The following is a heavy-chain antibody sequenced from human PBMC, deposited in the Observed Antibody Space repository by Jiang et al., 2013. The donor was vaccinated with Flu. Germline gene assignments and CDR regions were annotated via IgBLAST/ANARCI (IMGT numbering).Heavy chain of an antibody. D-gene: IGHD4/OR15-4a*01. CDR3: VRGAPFDY. Sequence: EVQLVESGGDLVQPGGSLRLSCAASGFTFNSNWMHWVRQVPGKGLLWVSRISSDASSIDYADSVKGRFTISRDNGKNMLYLQMNSLRVEDSAVYYCVRGAPFDYWARESWSPSPQ. J-gene: IGHJ4*02. CDR1: GFTFNSNW. CDR2: ISSDASSI. V-gene: IGHV3-74*01.